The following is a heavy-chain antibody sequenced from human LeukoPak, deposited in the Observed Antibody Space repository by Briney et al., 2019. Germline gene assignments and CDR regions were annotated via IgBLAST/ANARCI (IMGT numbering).Heavy chain of an antibody. D-gene: IGHD6-6*01. V-gene: IGHV1-69*01. J-gene: IGHJ6*03. Sequence: SVKVSCKASGGTFISYAISWVRQAPGQGLEWMGGIIPIFGTANYAQKFQGRVTITADESTSTAYMELSSLRSEDTAVYYCARDSGAARPPGGYYYYYMDVWGKGTTVTVSS. CDR3: ARDSGAARPPGGYYYYYMDV. CDR2: IIPIFGTA. CDR1: GGTFISYA.